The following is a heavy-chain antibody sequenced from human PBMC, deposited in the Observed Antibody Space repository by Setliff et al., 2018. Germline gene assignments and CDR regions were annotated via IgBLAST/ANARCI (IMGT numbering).Heavy chain of an antibody. CDR2: IHASGSP. CDR1: GGSISSATSY. V-gene: IGHV4-61*02. J-gene: IGHJ4*02. D-gene: IGHD3-9*01. Sequence: SETLSLTCIVSGGSISSATSYWSWIRQSDGKRLEWIGRIHASGSPNYNPSLKSRATISLDPSANQFSLNLSSVTAADTAFYYCAKERYFDWFFEDWGQGTLVTVSS. CDR3: AKERYFDWFFED.